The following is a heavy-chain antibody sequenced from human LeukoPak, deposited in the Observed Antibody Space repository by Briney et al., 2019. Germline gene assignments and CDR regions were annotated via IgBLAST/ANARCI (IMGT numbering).Heavy chain of an antibody. V-gene: IGHV1-69*13. CDR2: IIPIFGTA. Sequence: SVKVSCKASGGTFSSYAISWVRQAPGQGLEWMGGIIPIFGTANYAQKFQGRVTITADESTSTAYMELSSLRSEDTAVYYCARGLYDPDSTFFDYWGQGTLVTVSS. CDR3: ARGLYDPDSTFFDY. D-gene: IGHD2/OR15-2a*01. CDR1: GGTFSSYA. J-gene: IGHJ4*02.